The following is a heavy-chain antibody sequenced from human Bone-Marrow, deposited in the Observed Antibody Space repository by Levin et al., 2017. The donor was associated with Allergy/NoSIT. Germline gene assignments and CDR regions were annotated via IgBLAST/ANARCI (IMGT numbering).Heavy chain of an antibody. Sequence: GESLKISCAASGFSFRSYGMHWVRQAPGKGLEWVGLISYDGDLTFYGDSVKGRFTISRDNSNNTLFLQMDSLSAEDTAIYYCAKSPTLTGYYEWFDPWGQGTLVTVSS. CDR2: ISYDGDLT. CDR1: GFSFRSYG. V-gene: IGHV3-30*18. J-gene: IGHJ5*02. D-gene: IGHD3-9*01. CDR3: AKSPTLTGYYEWFDP.